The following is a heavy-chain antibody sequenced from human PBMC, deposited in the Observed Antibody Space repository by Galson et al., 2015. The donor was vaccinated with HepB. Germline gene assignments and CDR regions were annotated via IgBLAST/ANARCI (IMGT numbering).Heavy chain of an antibody. CDR3: TRHYYVSGSDFDY. CDR2: IDPRDSIA. CDR1: GYSFTNYW. D-gene: IGHD3-10*01. J-gene: IGHJ4*02. Sequence: QSGAEVKKPGESLRISCKGSGYSFTNYWITWVRQLPGKGLEWMGKIDPRDSIANYSPSFQGLVTISVDRSISTAYLQWSSLKASDTAIYYCTRHYYVSGSDFDYWGQGTLVTVSS. V-gene: IGHV5-10-1*01.